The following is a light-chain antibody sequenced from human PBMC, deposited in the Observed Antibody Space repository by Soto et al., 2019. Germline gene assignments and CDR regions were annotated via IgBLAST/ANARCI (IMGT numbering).Light chain of an antibody. Sequence: DIQLTQSPSTLSASVGDRVTITCRASQNIRSWLAWYQLKPGKAPKLLISDASSLESGVPSRFSGSGSVTEFTLTISSLQPDDFATYYCQQYNSYSAWTFGEGTKVDIK. CDR2: DAS. CDR3: QQYNSYSAWT. V-gene: IGKV1-5*01. J-gene: IGKJ1*01. CDR1: QNIRSW.